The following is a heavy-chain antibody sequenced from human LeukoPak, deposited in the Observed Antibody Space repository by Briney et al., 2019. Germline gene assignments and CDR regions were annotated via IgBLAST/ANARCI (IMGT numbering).Heavy chain of an antibody. Sequence: PGGSLRLSCAASGFTFSSYGMHWVRQAPGKGLEWVAVISYDGSNKYYADSVKGRFTISRDNSKNTLYLQMNSLRAEDTAVYYCAKGSCLGDYWGQGTLVTVSS. J-gene: IGHJ4*02. V-gene: IGHV3-30*18. CDR1: GFTFSSYG. CDR2: ISYDGSNK. CDR3: AKGSCLGDY.